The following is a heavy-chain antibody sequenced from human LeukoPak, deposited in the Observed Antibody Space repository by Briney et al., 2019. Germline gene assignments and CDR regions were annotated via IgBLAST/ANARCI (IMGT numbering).Heavy chain of an antibody. J-gene: IGHJ6*02. CDR3: ARTNSGGSCNYYYYYGMDV. D-gene: IGHD2-15*01. CDR2: INHSGSS. V-gene: IGHV4-34*01. Sequence: PAETLSLTCAVYGGSFSGYYRSWIRQPPGKGLEWIGEINHSGSSNYNPALKSRVTISVDTSKYQFSLKLSSVTAADTAVYYCARTNSGGSCNYYYYYGMDVWGQGTTVTVSS. CDR1: GGSFSGYY.